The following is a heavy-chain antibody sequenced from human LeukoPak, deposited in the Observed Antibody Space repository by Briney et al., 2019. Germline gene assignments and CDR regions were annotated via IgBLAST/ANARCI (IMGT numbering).Heavy chain of an antibody. CDR2: IYHSGST. Sequence: PSETLSLTCTVSGYSISSGYYWGWIRQPPGKGLEWIGTIYHSGSTYYSPSLKSRVTISVDTSKNQFSLKLSSVTAADTAVYYCAREALPETGAFDIWGQGTMVTVSS. CDR3: AREALPETGAFDI. D-gene: IGHD3-3*02. J-gene: IGHJ3*02. V-gene: IGHV4-38-2*02. CDR1: GYSISSGYY.